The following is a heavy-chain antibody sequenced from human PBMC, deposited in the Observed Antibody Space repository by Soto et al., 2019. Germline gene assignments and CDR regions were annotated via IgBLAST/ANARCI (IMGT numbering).Heavy chain of an antibody. CDR2: IWYDGSNK. D-gene: IGHD6-13*01. Sequence: QVQLVESGGGVVQPGRSLRLSCAASGFTFSSYGMHWVRQAPGKGLEWVAVIWYDGSNKYYADSVKGRFTISRDNSKNTLYLQMNSLRAEDMAVYYCARAPYSSTGPALDYWGQGTLVTVSS. J-gene: IGHJ4*02. CDR3: ARAPYSSTGPALDY. CDR1: GFTFSSYG. V-gene: IGHV3-33*01.